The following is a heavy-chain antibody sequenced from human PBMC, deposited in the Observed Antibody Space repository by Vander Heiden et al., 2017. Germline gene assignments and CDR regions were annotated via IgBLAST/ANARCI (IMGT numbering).Heavy chain of an antibody. CDR3: ARTVSLNYGMDV. J-gene: IGHJ6*02. D-gene: IGHD3-16*02. CDR2: IYSGGST. CDR1: GFTVSSNY. Sequence: EVQLVESGGGFIQPGWSLRLSCAASGFTVSSNYMSWVREARGKGLEWVSVIYSGGSTYYADSEKGRFTISRDNSKNTLYLQMNSLRAEDTAVYYCARTVSLNYGMDVWGQGTTVTVSS. V-gene: IGHV3-53*01.